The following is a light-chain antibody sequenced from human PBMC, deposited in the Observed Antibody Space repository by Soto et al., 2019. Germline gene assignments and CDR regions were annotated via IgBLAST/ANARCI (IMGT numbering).Light chain of an antibody. Sequence: QSVLTQPASVSGTPGQSITISFTGSNSDVGIYDFVSWYQHHPGRAPKLIVSEVSHRPSGVSNRFSGSKSGNTASLTISGLQSDDEADYYCISYTSDDVRYVFGTGTKVTVL. V-gene: IGLV2-14*01. CDR3: ISYTSDDVRYV. CDR2: EVS. J-gene: IGLJ1*01. CDR1: NSDVGIYDF.